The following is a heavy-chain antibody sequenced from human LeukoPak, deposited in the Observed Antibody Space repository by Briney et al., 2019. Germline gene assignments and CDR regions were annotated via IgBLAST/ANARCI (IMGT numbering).Heavy chain of an antibody. J-gene: IGHJ4*02. V-gene: IGHV4-39*07. CDR1: GGSISSSAYY. CDR3: ASLDSSGYYSDY. CDR2: IYYSGST. D-gene: IGHD3-22*01. Sequence: PSETLSLTCSVSGGSISSSAYYWGWIRQPPGKGLEWIGNIYYSGSTDYNPALKSRVTISVDTSKNQFSLKLSSVTAADTAVYYCASLDSSGYYSDYWGQGTLVTVSS.